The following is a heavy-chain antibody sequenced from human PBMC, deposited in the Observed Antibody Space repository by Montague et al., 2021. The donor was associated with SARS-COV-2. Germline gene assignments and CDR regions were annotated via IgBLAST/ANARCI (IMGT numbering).Heavy chain of an antibody. J-gene: IGHJ3*02. D-gene: IGHD3-10*01. CDR3: ARHITGSGNAFDI. Sequence: SETLSLTCTVSGGSVSSSYYWGWIRQPPGKGLEWIGSIYYTGSTYYNPSLKSRVTISVDTSKNQFSLKLSSVTAADTAVYYCARHITGSGNAFDIWGQGTMVTVSS. V-gene: IGHV4-39*01. CDR1: GGSVSSSYY. CDR2: IYYTGST.